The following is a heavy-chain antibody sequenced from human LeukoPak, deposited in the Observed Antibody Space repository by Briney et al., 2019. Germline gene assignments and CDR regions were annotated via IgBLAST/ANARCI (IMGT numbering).Heavy chain of an antibody. CDR1: GYTFTTYY. V-gene: IGHV1-46*01. CDR2: INPSDGST. J-gene: IGHJ4*02. D-gene: IGHD2-8*01. CDR3: ARGLYYRKFDS. Sequence: ASVKVSCKTSGYTFTTYYMHWVRQAPGQGLEWMGLINPSDGSTSDTQKFQGRVTMTRDTSTSTVYTELSSLTSEDTAVYYCARGLYYRKFDSWGQGTLVTVSS.